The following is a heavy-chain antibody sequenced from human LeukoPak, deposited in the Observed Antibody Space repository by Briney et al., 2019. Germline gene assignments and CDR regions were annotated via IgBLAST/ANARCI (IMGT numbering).Heavy chain of an antibody. Sequence: WETLSLTCTVSGGSISSYYWSWMRQPPGKGLEWIGYIYYSGSTNYNPSLKSRVTISVDTSKNQFSLKLSSVTAADTAVYYCARGIASSGWYYWFDPWGQGTLVTVSS. V-gene: IGHV4-59*01. D-gene: IGHD6-19*01. CDR3: ARGIASSGWYYWFDP. CDR2: IYYSGST. J-gene: IGHJ5*02. CDR1: GGSISSYY.